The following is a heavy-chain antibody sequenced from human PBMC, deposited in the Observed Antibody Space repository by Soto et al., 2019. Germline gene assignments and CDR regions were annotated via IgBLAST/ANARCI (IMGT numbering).Heavy chain of an antibody. J-gene: IGHJ4*02. CDR1: GYTFTYRY. Sequence: SVKVSCKASGYTFTYRYLHWVRQAPGQALEWMGWITPFNGNTNYAQKFQDRVTITRDRSMSTAYMELSSLRSEDTAMYYCARSENGSSPIDYWGQGTLVTVSS. CDR3: ARSENGSSPIDY. D-gene: IGHD6-13*01. CDR2: ITPFNGNT. V-gene: IGHV1-45*02.